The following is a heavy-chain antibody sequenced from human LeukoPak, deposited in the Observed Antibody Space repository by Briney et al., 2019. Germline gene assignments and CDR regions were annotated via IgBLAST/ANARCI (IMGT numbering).Heavy chain of an antibody. J-gene: IGHJ5*02. CDR3: AREGIAAAGTDWFDP. CDR2: INPNSGGT. CDR1: GYTFTGYY. V-gene: IGHV1-2*06. Sequence: ASVKVSCKASGYTFTGYYMHWVRQAPGQGLEWMGRINPNSGGTNYAQKFQGRDTMTRDTSISTAYMELSRLRSDDTAVYYCAREGIAAAGTDWFDPWGQGTLVTVSS. D-gene: IGHD6-13*01.